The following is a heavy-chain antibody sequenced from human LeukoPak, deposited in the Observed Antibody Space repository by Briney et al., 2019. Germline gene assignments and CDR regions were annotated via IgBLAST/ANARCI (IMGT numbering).Heavy chain of an antibody. J-gene: IGHJ4*02. CDR3: AREGGPYRPLDY. V-gene: IGHV4-31*03. CDR1: GGSISSGGYY. Sequence: PSETLSLTCTVSGGSISSGGYYWSWIRQHPGKGLEWIGYIYYSGSTYCNPSLKSRVTISVDTSKNQFSLKLSSVTAADTAVYYCAREGGPYRPLDYSGEGTLVPVSS. CDR2: IYYSGST.